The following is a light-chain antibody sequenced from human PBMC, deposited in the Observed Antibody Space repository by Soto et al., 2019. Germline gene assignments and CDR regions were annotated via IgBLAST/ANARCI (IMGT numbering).Light chain of an antibody. J-gene: IGLJ1*01. V-gene: IGLV2-14*01. CDR1: SSDVGGYTF. CDR3: SSYTSNSSPYV. Sequence: QSVLTQPASVSGSPGQSITISCTGTSSDVGGYTFVSWYQQHPGKAPKLMIYEVSNRPSGVSNRFSGSKSGNTASLTISGLQAEDEADYYCSSYTSNSSPYVFGTGTKVHRP. CDR2: EVS.